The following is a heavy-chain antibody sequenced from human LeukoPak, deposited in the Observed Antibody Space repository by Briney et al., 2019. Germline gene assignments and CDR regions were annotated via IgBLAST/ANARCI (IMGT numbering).Heavy chain of an antibody. Sequence: PGGSLRLSCAVSGFTFDDYAMHWVRQVPGKGLEWVSGINWNSDSIGYADSVKGRFTTSRDNAKNSLYLQMNSLRAEDTAFYYCAINGGGDSGYRNFDYWGQGTQVTVSS. CDR3: AINGGGDSGYRNFDY. V-gene: IGHV3-9*01. J-gene: IGHJ4*02. CDR1: GFTFDDYA. D-gene: IGHD5-12*01. CDR2: INWNSDSI.